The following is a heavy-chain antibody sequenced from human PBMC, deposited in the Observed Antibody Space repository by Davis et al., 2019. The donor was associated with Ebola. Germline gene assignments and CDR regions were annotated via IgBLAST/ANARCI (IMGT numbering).Heavy chain of an antibody. V-gene: IGHV3-7*03. CDR2: IKPDGNEQ. CDR1: GFTFSSYW. D-gene: IGHD3-3*01. Sequence: PGGSLRLSCAASGFTFSSYWMSWVRQAPGKGLEWVANIKPDGNEQQYVDSVKGRFTVSRDNVKNSLYLQLNSLRAEDTAVYYCARFSRGNPIYDWGQGTLVTVSS. CDR3: ARFSRGNPIYD. J-gene: IGHJ4*02.